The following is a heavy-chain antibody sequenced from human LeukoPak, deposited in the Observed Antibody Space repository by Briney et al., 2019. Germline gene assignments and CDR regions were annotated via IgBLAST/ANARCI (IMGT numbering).Heavy chain of an antibody. Sequence: PGGSLRLSCAASGFTVSSNYMSWVRQAPGKGLEWVSVIYSGGSTYYADSVKGRFTISRDNSKNTLYLQMNGLRAEDTAVYYCARDGSSWYLDYWGQGTLVTVSS. J-gene: IGHJ4*02. CDR2: IYSGGST. CDR3: ARDGSSWYLDY. D-gene: IGHD6-13*01. CDR1: GFTVSSNY. V-gene: IGHV3-66*01.